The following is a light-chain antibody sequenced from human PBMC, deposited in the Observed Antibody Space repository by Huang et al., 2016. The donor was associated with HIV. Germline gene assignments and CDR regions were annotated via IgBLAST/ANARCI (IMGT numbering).Light chain of an antibody. V-gene: IGKV1D-12*01. J-gene: IGKJ4*01. Sequence: DIQMTQSPSSVSASVGDRVTITCRASQGISRWLAWYQQKPGKAPKLLIYAASSLQSGVPSRVSGSGSGTDFTLTINSLQPEDFATYCCQQANSFPLTFGGGTKVEIK. CDR3: QQANSFPLT. CDR2: AAS. CDR1: QGISRW.